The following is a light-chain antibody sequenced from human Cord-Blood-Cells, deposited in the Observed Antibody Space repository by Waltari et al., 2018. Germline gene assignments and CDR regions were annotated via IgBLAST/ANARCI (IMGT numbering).Light chain of an antibody. Sequence: QSVLTQPPSASGTPGQRVTISCSGSSSNIVSNTVNWYQQLPGTAPKLLIYSNNQRPSGVPDRFSGSKSDTSASLAISGLQSEDEADYYCAAWDDSLNGPVFGGGTKLTVL. J-gene: IGLJ3*02. CDR2: SNN. CDR3: AAWDDSLNGPV. CDR1: SSNIVSNT. V-gene: IGLV1-44*01.